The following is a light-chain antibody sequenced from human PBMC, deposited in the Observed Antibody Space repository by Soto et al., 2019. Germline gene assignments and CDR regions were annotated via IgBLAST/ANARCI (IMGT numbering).Light chain of an antibody. CDR2: AAS. J-gene: IGKJ5*01. CDR1: QSISTH. Sequence: DIQMTQSPSSLSASVGDRVTITCRASQSISTHLNWYQQKPGKAPKLLIYAASSLQRVGSSRFSGSESGPDFALTISSVQPEDFATYYCQHLIGDPITFGQGTQQEIK. V-gene: IGKV1-39*01. CDR3: QHLIGDPIT.